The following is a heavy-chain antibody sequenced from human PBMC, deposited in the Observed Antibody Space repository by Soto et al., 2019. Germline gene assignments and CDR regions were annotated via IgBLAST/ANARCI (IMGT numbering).Heavy chain of an antibody. CDR1: GFTFSSYA. Sequence: GGSLRLSCAASGFTFSSYAMHWVRQAPGKGLEWVAVISYDGSNKYYADSVKGRFTISRDNSKNTPYLQMNSLRAEDTAVYYCARGRIVATIYYYGMDVWGQGTTVTVSS. D-gene: IGHD5-12*01. J-gene: IGHJ6*02. CDR3: ARGRIVATIYYYGMDV. V-gene: IGHV3-30-3*01. CDR2: ISYDGSNK.